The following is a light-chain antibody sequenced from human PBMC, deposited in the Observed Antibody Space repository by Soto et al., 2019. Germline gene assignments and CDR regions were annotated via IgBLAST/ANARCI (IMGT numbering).Light chain of an antibody. CDR1: QTISRW. CDR3: HSRA. J-gene: IGKJ5*01. V-gene: IGKV1-5*01. CDR2: DAS. Sequence: DIPMKQSPSTVSASVGDEVTITCRASQTISRWLAWYQQKPGRAPKLLIYDASTLESGVPSRFSGSGSETEFTLTISRLQPDDFATYFCHSRAFGQGTRLEVK.